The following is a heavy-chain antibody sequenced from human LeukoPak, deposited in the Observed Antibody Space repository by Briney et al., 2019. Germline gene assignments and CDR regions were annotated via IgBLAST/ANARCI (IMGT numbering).Heavy chain of an antibody. CDR1: GLRFTSYW. Sequence: GGSLRLSCAASGLRFTSYWMSWVRQAPGKGLEWVANINQGGNTVNYVDSVKGRVSISRDNTNNALFLQMHSLRFEDTAIYYCATTFPYCGDGTCKLGGQGAQVTVSS. D-gene: IGHD2-15*01. CDR2: INQGGNTV. J-gene: IGHJ4*02. CDR3: ATTFPYCGDGTCKL. V-gene: IGHV3-7*01.